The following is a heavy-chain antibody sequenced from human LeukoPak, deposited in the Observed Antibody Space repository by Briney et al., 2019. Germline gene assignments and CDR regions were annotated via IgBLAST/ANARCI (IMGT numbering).Heavy chain of an antibody. Sequence: GGSLRLSCAASGFTFSSHTMGWVRQAPGKGLEWVSGISGSGVNTYYADSVKGRFTISRDNSKNTLYLQMDSLRAEDMAVYYCAKAFGRATYDFWGQGILVTVSS. J-gene: IGHJ4*02. CDR2: ISGSGVNT. CDR1: GFTFSSHT. CDR3: AKAFGRATYDF. V-gene: IGHV3-23*01. D-gene: IGHD1-26*01.